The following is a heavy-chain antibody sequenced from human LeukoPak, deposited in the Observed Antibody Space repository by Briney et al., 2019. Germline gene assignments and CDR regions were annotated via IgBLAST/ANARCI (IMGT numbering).Heavy chain of an antibody. D-gene: IGHD1-1*01. CDR1: GGTFSSYA. V-gene: IGHV1-69*06. Sequence: ASVKVSCKASGGTFSSYAISWVRQAPGQGLEWMGGIIPIFGTANYAQKFQGRVTITADKSTSTAYMELSSLRSEDTAVYYCASGIMFGTTGTTHPKKYYYYGMDVWGKGTTVTVSS. J-gene: IGHJ6*04. CDR2: IIPIFGTA. CDR3: ASGIMFGTTGTTHPKKYYYYGMDV.